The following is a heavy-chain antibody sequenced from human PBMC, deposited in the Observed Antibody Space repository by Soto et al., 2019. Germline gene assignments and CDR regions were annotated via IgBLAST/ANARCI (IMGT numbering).Heavy chain of an antibody. J-gene: IGHJ5*02. Sequence: QVRLLQPGGEGKGPGAQLKASCKPPGTTFSTFVFPWVGQAPGQPLEWLGWISLYSDGTNYAQKFQGRVSMTTDTSTTTAYMELRSLRSDDTAVYYCARVVPGAEAWFGPWGQGTLVTVSS. CDR1: GTTFSTFV. CDR3: ARVVPGAEAWFGP. D-gene: IGHD2-2*01. V-gene: IGHV1-18*01. CDR2: ISLYSDGT.